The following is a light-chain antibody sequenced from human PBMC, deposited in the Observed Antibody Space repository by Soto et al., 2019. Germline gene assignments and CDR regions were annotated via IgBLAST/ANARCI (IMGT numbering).Light chain of an antibody. CDR2: DAS. J-gene: IGKJ3*01. V-gene: IGKV3-11*01. CDR1: QSVSSY. Sequence: EIVLTQCPATMYLSPGERATLSCRASQSVSSYLAWYQQKPGQAPRLLIYDASNRATGIPARFSGSGSGTDFTLTISSLEPEDFAVYYCQQRSNWPPFTFGPGTKVDIK. CDR3: QQRSNWPPFT.